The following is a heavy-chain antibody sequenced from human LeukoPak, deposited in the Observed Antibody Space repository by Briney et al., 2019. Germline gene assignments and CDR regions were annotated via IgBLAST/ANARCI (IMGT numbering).Heavy chain of an antibody. CDR2: ISGSGGST. D-gene: IGHD3-22*01. CDR3: AKSAYYDSSGFYREYYFDY. CDR1: RFTFSNYA. V-gene: IGHV3-23*01. Sequence: PGGSLRLSCAPSRFTFSNYAMSWVRQAPGKGLGWVSTISGSGGSTYYADSVKGRFTISRDNSKNTLHLQMNSLRAEDTAVYYCAKSAYYDSSGFYREYYFDYWGQGTLVTVSS. J-gene: IGHJ4*02.